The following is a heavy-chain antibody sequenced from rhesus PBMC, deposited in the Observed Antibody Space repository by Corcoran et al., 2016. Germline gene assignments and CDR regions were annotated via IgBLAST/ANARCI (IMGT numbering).Heavy chain of an antibody. J-gene: IGHJ4*01. V-gene: IGHV4-80*01. CDR2: IFGNSGNA. Sequence: QVQLQESGPGLVKPSETLSLTCAVSGASLSSYWWSWIRQPHGKGLEWIGEIFGNSGNAYYNPSLKSRVIISKDASKNQFSLKLSSVTAADTAVYYCARSGYGSGGVYWGQGILVTVSS. D-gene: IGHD4-4*01. CDR1: GASLSSYW. CDR3: ARSGYGSGGVY.